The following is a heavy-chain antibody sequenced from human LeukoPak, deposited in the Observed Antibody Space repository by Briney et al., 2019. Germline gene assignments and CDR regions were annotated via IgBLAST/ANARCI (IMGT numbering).Heavy chain of an antibody. J-gene: IGHJ6*04. D-gene: IGHD2-2*01. CDR1: GGSISSSSYY. CDR3: ARDCSSTSCYFSDV. V-gene: IGHV4-39*07. CDR2: IYYSGST. Sequence: PSETLSLTCTVSGGSISSSSYYWGWIRQPPGKGLEWIGSIYYSGSTYYNPSLKSRVTISVDTSKNQFSLKLSSVTAADTAVYYCARDCSSTSCYFSDVWGKGTTVTVSS.